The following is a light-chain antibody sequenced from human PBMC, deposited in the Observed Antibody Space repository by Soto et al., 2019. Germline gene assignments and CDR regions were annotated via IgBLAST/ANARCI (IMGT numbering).Light chain of an antibody. Sequence: DIQLTQSPSSLSASVGDRVTITCRASHDISSWLAWYQQRPGKAPNLLIYAASSLQSGVPSRFSGSGSGTAFTLTITSLQPEDFATYYCQQTNSFPHTFGQGTKVDI. CDR1: HDISSW. J-gene: IGKJ2*01. CDR2: AAS. V-gene: IGKV1-12*01. CDR3: QQTNSFPHT.